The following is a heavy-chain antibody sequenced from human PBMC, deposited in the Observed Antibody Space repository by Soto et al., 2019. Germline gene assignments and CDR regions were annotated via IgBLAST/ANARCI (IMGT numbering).Heavy chain of an antibody. J-gene: IGHJ6*02. CDR2: IWYDGSNK. CDR3: ARDRLNYYYGMDV. CDR1: GFTFSSYG. V-gene: IGHV3-33*01. Sequence: PGGSLRLSCAASGFTFSSYGMHWVRHAPGKGLEWVAVIWYDGSNKYYADSVKGRFTISRDNSKNTLYLQMNSLRAEDTAVYYCARDRLNYYYGMDVWGQGTTVTVSS.